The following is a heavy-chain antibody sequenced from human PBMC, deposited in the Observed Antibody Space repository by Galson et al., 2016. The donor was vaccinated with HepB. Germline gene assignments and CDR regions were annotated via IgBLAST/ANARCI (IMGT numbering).Heavy chain of an antibody. CDR2: ISTAGGYA. Sequence: SLRLSCAASGFTFSSYAMGWLRRAPGKGLECVATISTAGGYAYYADSVKGRLTISRDNSKNTLYLQINSLRAEDTALYYCAKRSPYYLDYWGQGTQVTVSS. CDR3: AKRSPYYLDY. D-gene: IGHD3-10*01. CDR1: GFTFSSYA. J-gene: IGHJ4*02. V-gene: IGHV3-23*01.